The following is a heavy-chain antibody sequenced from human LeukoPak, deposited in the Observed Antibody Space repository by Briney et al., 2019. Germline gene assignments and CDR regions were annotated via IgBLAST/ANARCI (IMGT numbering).Heavy chain of an antibody. Sequence: QSGGSLRLSCAASGFTFSSYWMHWVRQAPGKGLVWVSAISGSGGSTYYADSVKGRFTISRDNSKNTLYLQMNSLRAEDTAVYYCAKDWRHGLYSSRPTGEFDYWGQGTLVTVSS. J-gene: IGHJ4*02. D-gene: IGHD6-13*01. V-gene: IGHV3-23*01. CDR1: GFTFSSYW. CDR2: ISGSGGST. CDR3: AKDWRHGLYSSRPTGEFDY.